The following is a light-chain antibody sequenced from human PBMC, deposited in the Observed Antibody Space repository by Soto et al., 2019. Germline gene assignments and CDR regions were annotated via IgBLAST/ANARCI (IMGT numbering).Light chain of an antibody. Sequence: IQVTQSPSSLSASVGDRVTITCRTSQGIRSALGWYQQKPGKVPKLLIYAASTLQSGVPSRFSGSGSGTDFTLTISSLQPEDFATYYRQQSYSTPLTFGGGTKVDI. CDR3: QQSYSTPLT. CDR1: QGIRSA. V-gene: IGKV1-39*01. J-gene: IGKJ4*01. CDR2: AAS.